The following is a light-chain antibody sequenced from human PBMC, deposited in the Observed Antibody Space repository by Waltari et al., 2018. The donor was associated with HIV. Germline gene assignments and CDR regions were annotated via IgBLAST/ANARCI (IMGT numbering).Light chain of an antibody. J-gene: IGLJ1*01. CDR3: ATWDDSLNGYV. V-gene: IGLV1-44*01. CDR1: SSNTGSNT. CDR2: SNN. Sequence: QSVLTQPPSASGTPGQRVNIPCSGSSSNTGSNTVNWYQQLPGAAPKRLIYSNNQRPSGVPDRFSGSKSGTSASLAISGLLSEDEADYSCATWDDSLNGYVFGTGTKVTVL.